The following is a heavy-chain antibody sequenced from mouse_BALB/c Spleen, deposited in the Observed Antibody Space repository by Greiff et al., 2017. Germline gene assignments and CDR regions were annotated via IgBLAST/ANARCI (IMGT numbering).Heavy chain of an antibody. Sequence: VQLQQSGPSLVKPSQTLSLTCSVTGDSITSGYWNWIRKFPGNKLEYMGYISYSGSTYYNPSLKSRNSIYRDTSKNQSYLQLNSVTTEDTASYYCARSNDGYGAMDYWGQGTSVTVSA. CDR1: GDSITSGY. V-gene: IGHV3-8*02. D-gene: IGHD2-2*01. CDR3: ARSNDGYGAMDY. J-gene: IGHJ4*01. CDR2: ISYSGST.